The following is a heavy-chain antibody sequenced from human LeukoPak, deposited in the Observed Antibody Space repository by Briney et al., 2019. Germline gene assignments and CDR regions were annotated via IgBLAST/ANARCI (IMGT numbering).Heavy chain of an antibody. CDR3: AIIPAAMPRYYYYGMDV. CDR1: GGTLSSYA. Sequence: SVQVSCLGSGGTLSSYAISWVRQARSQGLEWMGGIIPIFGTANYAQKFQGRVTITADESTSTAYMELSSLRSEDTAVYYCAIIPAAMPRYYYYGMDVWGKGTTVTVSS. J-gene: IGHJ6*04. V-gene: IGHV1-69*13. CDR2: IIPIFGTA. D-gene: IGHD2-2*01.